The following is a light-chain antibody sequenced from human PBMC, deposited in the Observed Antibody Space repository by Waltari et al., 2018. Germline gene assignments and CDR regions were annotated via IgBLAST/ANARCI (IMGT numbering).Light chain of an antibody. Sequence: DIVMTQSPDSLAVSLGERATINCKSSQSLLYSFDKKNYLAWYKQKPGQPPKLLIQWASTRESGVPDRFSGSGSGTDFTLTILSLQAEDVAVYYCQQYYTTPLTFGGGTKVEIE. CDR3: QQYYTTPLT. J-gene: IGKJ4*01. V-gene: IGKV4-1*01. CDR1: QSLLYSFDKKNY. CDR2: WAS.